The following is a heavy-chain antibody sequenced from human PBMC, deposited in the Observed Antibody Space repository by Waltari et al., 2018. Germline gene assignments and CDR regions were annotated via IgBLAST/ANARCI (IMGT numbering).Heavy chain of an antibody. CDR1: GGSFSGYR. CDR2: IDQNGRT. J-gene: IGHJ5*02. CDR3: ARGLESYTWFDP. V-gene: IGHV4-34*01. D-gene: IGHD1-1*01. Sequence: QVRLEQWGAGQLKSSEILSLTCAVSGGSFSGYRWNWIRQSPGKGLGWIGEIDQNGRTKYNPSRESRTSIALDTYKNEFSRTLSAVTAADTSLYYCARGLESYTWFDPWGQGTLVTVSS.